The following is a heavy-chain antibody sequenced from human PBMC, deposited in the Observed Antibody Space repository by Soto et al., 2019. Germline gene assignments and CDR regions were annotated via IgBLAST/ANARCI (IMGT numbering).Heavy chain of an antibody. V-gene: IGHV1-2*04. CDR3: ARGQSYYYDSSGYYFDY. CDR2: INPNSGGT. CDR1: GYTFTGYY. Sequence: ASVKVSCKASGYTFTGYYMHWVRQAPGQGLEWMGWINPNSGGTNYAQKFQGWVTMTRDTSISTAYMELSRLRSDDTAVYYGARGQSYYYDSSGYYFDYWGQGSMVAVSS. J-gene: IGHJ4*02. D-gene: IGHD3-22*01.